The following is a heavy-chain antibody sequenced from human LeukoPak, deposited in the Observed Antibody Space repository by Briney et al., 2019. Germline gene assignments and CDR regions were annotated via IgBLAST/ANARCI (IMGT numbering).Heavy chain of an antibody. Sequence: SETLSLTCTVSGGSISSYYWSWIRQPAGKGLEFIGRIYTSGGTNYNSSLKSRVTISVDTSKNQFSLKLSSVTAADTAVYYCARYVGTLGFDYWGQGTLVTVSS. V-gene: IGHV4-4*07. CDR2: IYTSGGT. CDR3: ARYVGTLGFDY. J-gene: IGHJ4*02. D-gene: IGHD1-1*01. CDR1: GGSISSYY.